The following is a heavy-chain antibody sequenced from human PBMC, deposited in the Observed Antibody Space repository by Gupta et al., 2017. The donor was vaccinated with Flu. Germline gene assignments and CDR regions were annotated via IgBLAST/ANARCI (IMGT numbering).Heavy chain of an antibody. CDR3: ARVRWELLLGYYYYDMDV. J-gene: IGHJ6*02. Sequence: QVQLQQWGAGLLKPSETLSLTCAVYGGSFRGSSWSWIPQPPGKGREWNGEMYHSGSTNNNPSLKRRVAISVDTSKNQFSPKLSSVTAADTAVYYCARVRWELLLGYYYYDMDVWGRGTAVTVSS. CDR2: MYHSGST. CDR1: GGSFRGSS. D-gene: IGHD4-23*01. V-gene: IGHV4-34*01.